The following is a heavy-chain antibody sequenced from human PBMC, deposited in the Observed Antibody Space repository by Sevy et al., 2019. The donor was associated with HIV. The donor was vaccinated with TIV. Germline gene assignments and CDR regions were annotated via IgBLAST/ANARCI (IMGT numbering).Heavy chain of an antibody. CDR3: ARAMGV. V-gene: IGHV3-7*01. CDR2: INQDGSEK. Sequence: GGSLRLSCVGSGITISSHWMNWVRQAPGKGLEWVANINQDGSEKYHVDSVKGRFTISRDNAKNSGYLQMHSLRVEDSGVYYCARAMGVLGQGTTVTVSS. CDR1: GITISSHW. J-gene: IGHJ6*02.